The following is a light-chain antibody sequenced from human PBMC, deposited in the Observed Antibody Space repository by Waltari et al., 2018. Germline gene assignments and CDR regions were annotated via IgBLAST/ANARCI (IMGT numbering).Light chain of an antibody. CDR1: QSISSY. CDR3: QQRYSTPLT. J-gene: IGKJ3*01. Sequence: DSQMTQSPSSLSASVGDRVTITGRASQSISSYLNWYQQQPGKAPKPRIYAASSLQSGVPSRFSGSGSGTDCTLTISSLQPEDFATYYCQQRYSTPLTFGPGTKVDIK. V-gene: IGKV1-39*01. CDR2: AAS.